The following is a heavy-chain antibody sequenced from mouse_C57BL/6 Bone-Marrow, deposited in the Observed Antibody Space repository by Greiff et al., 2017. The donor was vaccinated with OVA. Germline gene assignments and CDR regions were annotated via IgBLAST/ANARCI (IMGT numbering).Heavy chain of an antibody. V-gene: IGHV10-1*01. CDR1: GFSFNTYA. D-gene: IGHD1-1*01. CDR2: IRSKSNNYAT. Sequence: EVQLQESGGGLVQPKGSLKLSCAASGFSFNTYAMNWVRQAPGKGLEWVARIRSKSNNYATYYADSVKDRFTISRDDSESMLYLQMNNLKTEDTAMYYCVRPFYYGSSYETWFAYWGQGTLVTVSA. CDR3: VRPFYYGSSYETWFAY. J-gene: IGHJ3*01.